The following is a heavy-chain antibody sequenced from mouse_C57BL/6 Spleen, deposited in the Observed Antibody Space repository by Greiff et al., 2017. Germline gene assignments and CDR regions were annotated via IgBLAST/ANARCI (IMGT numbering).Heavy chain of an antibody. CDR2: IDPENGDT. CDR1: GFNIKDDY. J-gene: IGHJ4*01. Sequence: EVKLMESGAELVRPGASVKLSCTASGFNIKDDYMHWVKQRPEQGLEWIGWIDPENGDTEYASKFQGKATITADTSSNTAYLQLSSLTSEDTAVYYCTTVLDYAMDYWGQGTSVTVSS. V-gene: IGHV14-4*01. CDR3: TTVLDYAMDY.